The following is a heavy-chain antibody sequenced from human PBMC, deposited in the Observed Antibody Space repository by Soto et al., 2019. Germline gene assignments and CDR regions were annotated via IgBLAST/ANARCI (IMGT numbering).Heavy chain of an antibody. J-gene: IGHJ6*02. D-gene: IGHD3-3*01. CDR2: MNPNSGNT. CDR1: GYTFTSYD. CDR3: ARGLSSYYDFWSGYLGGYYGMDG. V-gene: IGHV1-8*01. Sequence: QVQLVQSGAEVKKPGASVKVSCKASGYTFTSYDINWVRQATGQGLEWMGWMNPNSGNTGYAQKFQGRVTMTRNTSISTAYMELSSLRSEDTAVYYCARGLSSYYDFWSGYLGGYYGMDGWGQGTTVTVSS.